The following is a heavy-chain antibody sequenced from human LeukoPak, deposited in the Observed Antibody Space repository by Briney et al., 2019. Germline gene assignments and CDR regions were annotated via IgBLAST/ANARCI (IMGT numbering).Heavy chain of an antibody. CDR2: INPSGGST. Sequence: ASVKVSCKASGYTFTNFYIQWVRQAPGQGLEWMGIINPSGGSTSYAQKFQGRVTMTRDTSTSTLYMELSSLRSEDTAVYYCARGAPGYSYGFWGQGTLVTVSS. CDR3: ARGAPGYSYGF. V-gene: IGHV1-46*01. J-gene: IGHJ4*02. CDR1: GYTFTNFY. D-gene: IGHD5-18*01.